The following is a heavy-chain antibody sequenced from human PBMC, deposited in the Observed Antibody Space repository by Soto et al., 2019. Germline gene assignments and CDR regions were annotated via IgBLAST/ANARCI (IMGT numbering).Heavy chain of an antibody. J-gene: IGHJ5*02. Sequence: SETLSLTCTVSGGSISSYYWSWIRQPPGKGLEWIGYIYYSGSANYNPSLKSRVTISVDTSKNQFSPKLSSVTAADTAVYYCARVVGNWFDPWGQGPLVTVSS. D-gene: IGHD2-21*01. CDR1: GGSISSYY. CDR2: IYYSGSA. V-gene: IGHV4-59*01. CDR3: ARVVGNWFDP.